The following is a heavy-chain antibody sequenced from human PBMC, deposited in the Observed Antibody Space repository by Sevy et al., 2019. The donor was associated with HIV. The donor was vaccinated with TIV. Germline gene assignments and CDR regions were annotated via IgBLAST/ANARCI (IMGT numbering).Heavy chain of an antibody. CDR3: ARALYNWNPPYFDY. D-gene: IGHD1-20*01. J-gene: IGHJ4*02. V-gene: IGHV3-7*03. CDR1: GFTFSSYW. Sequence: GGSLRLSCAASGFTFSSYWMRWVRQAPGKGLEWVANIKQDGSEKYYVDSVKGRFTISRDNAKNSLYLQMNSLRAEDTAVYYCARALYNWNPPYFDYWGQGTLVTVSS. CDR2: IKQDGSEK.